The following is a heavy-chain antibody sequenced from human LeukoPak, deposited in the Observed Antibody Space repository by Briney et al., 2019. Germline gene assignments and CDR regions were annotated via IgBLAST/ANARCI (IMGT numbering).Heavy chain of an antibody. J-gene: IGHJ6*02. Sequence: PSETLSLTCAVSGGSVRSGSYYWSWIRQPPGKGLEWIAYIYYSGSTDYNPSLKSRVTISADASKNQFSLKLSSVTAADTAVYYCARGKELRYFDWLLPGYYYGMDVWGQGTTVTVSS. CDR1: GGSVRSGSYY. D-gene: IGHD3-9*01. CDR2: IYYSGST. CDR3: ARGKELRYFDWLLPGYYYGMDV. V-gene: IGHV4-61*01.